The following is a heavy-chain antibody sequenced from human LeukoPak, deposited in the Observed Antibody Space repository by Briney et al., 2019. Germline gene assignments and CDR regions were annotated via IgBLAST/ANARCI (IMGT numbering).Heavy chain of an antibody. CDR1: GFTFSSYG. J-gene: IGHJ4*02. V-gene: IGHV3-30*02. Sequence: PGGSLRLSCAASGFTFSSYGMHWVRQAPGKGLEWVAFIRYDGSNKYYADSVKGRFTISRDNSKNTLYLQMNSLRAEDTAVYYCAKDWLLRLRFPNSGDYWGQGTLVTVSS. D-gene: IGHD5-12*01. CDR2: IRYDGSNK. CDR3: AKDWLLRLRFPNSGDY.